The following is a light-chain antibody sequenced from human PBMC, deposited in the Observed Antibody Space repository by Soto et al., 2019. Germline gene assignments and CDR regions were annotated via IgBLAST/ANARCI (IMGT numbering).Light chain of an antibody. V-gene: IGLV2-11*01. Sequence: QSVLTQPRSVSGSPGQSLTISCTGTSSDIGTYNYVSWYQKHPGKAPKLMIYDVSKRPSGVPDRFSGSKSGNTASLTISGLQAEDEADYYCCSYAGSYTHWVFGGGTKVTVL. CDR1: SSDIGTYNY. CDR3: CSYAGSYTHWV. CDR2: DVS. J-gene: IGLJ3*02.